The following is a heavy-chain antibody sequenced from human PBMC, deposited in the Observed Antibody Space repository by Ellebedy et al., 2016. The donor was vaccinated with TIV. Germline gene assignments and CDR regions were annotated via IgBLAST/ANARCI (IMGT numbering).Heavy chain of an antibody. CDR3: TFGSGAYTLEY. CDR1: GYTFTGYY. J-gene: IGHJ4*02. D-gene: IGHD3-16*01. V-gene: IGHV1-2*02. CDR2: INPNSGGT. Sequence: AASVKVSCKASGYTFTGYYMHWVRQAPGQGLEWMGWINPNSGGTKYAQKFQGRVTMTRDTSISTAYMDLTSLRADDTAVYYCTFGSGAYTLEYWGQGTLAIVSS.